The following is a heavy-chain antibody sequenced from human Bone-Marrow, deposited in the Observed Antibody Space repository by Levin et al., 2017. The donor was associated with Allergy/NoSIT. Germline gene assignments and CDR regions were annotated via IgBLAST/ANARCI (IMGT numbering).Heavy chain of an antibody. D-gene: IGHD1-7*01. CDR3: AHIELRVTRYYFDY. CDR1: GFSLSTSGVG. V-gene: IGHV2-5*02. CDR2: IYWDDDK. J-gene: IGHJ4*02. Sequence: SGPTLVKPTQTLTLTCTFSGFSLSTSGVGVGWIRQPPGKALEWLALIYWDDDKRYSPSLKSRLTITKDTSKNQVVLTMTNMDPVDTATYYCAHIELRVTRYYFDYWGQGTLVTVSS.